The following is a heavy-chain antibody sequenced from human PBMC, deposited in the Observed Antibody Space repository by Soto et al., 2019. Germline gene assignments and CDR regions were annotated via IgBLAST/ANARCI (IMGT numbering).Heavy chain of an antibody. CDR3: ANDGEVDILTGYYQLGLAY. CDR1: GFTFSSYG. D-gene: IGHD3-9*01. J-gene: IGHJ1*01. Sequence: GGSLRLSCAASGFTFSSYGMHWVRQAPGKGLEWVAVISYDGSNKYYADSVKGRFTISRDNSKNTLYLQMNSLRAEDTAVYYCANDGEVDILTGYYQLGLAYCGQGTLVPVSS. CDR2: ISYDGSNK. V-gene: IGHV3-30*18.